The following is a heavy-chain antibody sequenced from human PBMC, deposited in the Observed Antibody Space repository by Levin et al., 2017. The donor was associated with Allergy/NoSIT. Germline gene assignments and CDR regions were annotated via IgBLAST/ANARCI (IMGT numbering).Heavy chain of an antibody. CDR1: GYTFKNYG. D-gene: IGHD2-2*01. V-gene: IGHV1-18*01. CDR3: ARFVVTPVSYFYMDV. Sequence: KPGGSLRLSCKASGYTFKNYGISWVRQAPGQGLEWMGWISTHNGNTNYAQSFQGRVTMTTDTSTSTADMELRSLISDDTAVYYCARFVVTPVSYFYMDVWGKGTTVTVSS. CDR2: ISTHNGNT. J-gene: IGHJ6*03.